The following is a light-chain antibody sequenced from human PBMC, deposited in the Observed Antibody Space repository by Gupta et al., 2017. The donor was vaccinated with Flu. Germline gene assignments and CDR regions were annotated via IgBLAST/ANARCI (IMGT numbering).Light chain of an antibody. V-gene: IGKV3-15*01. CDR1: QSIRSN. CDR3: QHYNDRRPYN. J-gene: IGKJ2*01. Sequence: EIVMTQSPATLSVSPGERATLSCRTSQSIRSNLAWYQQKPGQTPRLLIYGASTRATGIPDRFSGSGSGTDFTLTISRLESEDFAIYYCQHYNDRRPYNFGRGTKLEIK. CDR2: GAS.